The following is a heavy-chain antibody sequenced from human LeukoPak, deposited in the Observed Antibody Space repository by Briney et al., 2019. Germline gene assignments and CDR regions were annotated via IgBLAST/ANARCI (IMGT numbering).Heavy chain of an antibody. CDR3: ARGRVDSSTWYGGELDY. CDR1: GGTFSSYA. D-gene: IGHD6-13*01. J-gene: IGHJ4*02. V-gene: IGHV1-69*13. CDR2: IIPIFGTA. Sequence: ASVKVSCKASGGTFSSYAISWVRQAPGQGLEWMGGIIPIFGTANYAQKFQGRVTITADESTSTAYTELSSLRSEDTAVYYCARGRVDSSTWYGGELDYWGQGTLVTVSS.